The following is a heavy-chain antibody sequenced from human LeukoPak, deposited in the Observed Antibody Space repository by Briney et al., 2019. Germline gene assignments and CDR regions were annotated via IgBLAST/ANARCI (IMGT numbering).Heavy chain of an antibody. CDR1: GGTFSSYA. V-gene: IGHV1-69*13. Sequence: ASVKVSCKASGGTFSSYAISWVRQAPGQGLEWMGGIIPIFGTANYAQKFQGRVTITADESTSTAYMELSSLRSEDTAVYYCATWRQQLVLSNLYYYYGMDVWGQGTTVTVPS. CDR3: ATWRQQLVLSNLYYYYGMDV. J-gene: IGHJ6*02. D-gene: IGHD6-13*01. CDR2: IIPIFGTA.